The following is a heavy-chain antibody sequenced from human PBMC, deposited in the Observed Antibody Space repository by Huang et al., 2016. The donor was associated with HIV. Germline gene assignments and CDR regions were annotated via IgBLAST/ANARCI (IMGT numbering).Heavy chain of an antibody. V-gene: IGHV3-48*02. CDR2: IASSSSTI. Sequence: EVQLVESGGGLVQPGGSLRLSCAASGFTFSSYSMIWVRQAPGKGLEWVSYIASSSSTIFYADSVKGRFTISRDNAKNSLFLRMNSLRDEDTAVYYCARYTADAFDIWGQGTMVTVSS. J-gene: IGHJ3*02. D-gene: IGHD5-18*01. CDR1: GFTFSSYS. CDR3: ARYTADAFDI.